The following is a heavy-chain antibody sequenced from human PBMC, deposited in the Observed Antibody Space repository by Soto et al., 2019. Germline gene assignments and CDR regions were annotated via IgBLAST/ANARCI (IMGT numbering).Heavy chain of an antibody. Sequence: SETLSLTCTVSGGSISYEYYHWTWIRQSPGKGLEWIGYIHYSGSIMYNPSFKSRVSMSVDTSKNQFSLQLTSVTAADTAVYFCAREDDGGDRDYYGLDVWGKGTTVTVSS. CDR2: IHYSGSI. V-gene: IGHV4-30-4*08. CDR1: GGSISYEYYH. J-gene: IGHJ6*04. CDR3: AREDDGGDRDYYGLDV. D-gene: IGHD2-21*02.